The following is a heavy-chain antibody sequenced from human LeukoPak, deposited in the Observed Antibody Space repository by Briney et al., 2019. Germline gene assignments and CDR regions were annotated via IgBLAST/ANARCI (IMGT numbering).Heavy chain of an antibody. V-gene: IGHV3-7*01. CDR3: ARGGRIQLERRGYFDY. Sequence: PGGSLRLSCAASGFTFSGYWMMWVRQAPGKGLEWVANIKQDGSVKQYVDSVKGRFTISRDNAKNTLYLHMNSLRAEDTAVYYCARGGRIQLERRGYFDYWGQGTLVTVSS. CDR2: IKQDGSVK. D-gene: IGHD1-1*01. J-gene: IGHJ4*02. CDR1: GFTFSGYW.